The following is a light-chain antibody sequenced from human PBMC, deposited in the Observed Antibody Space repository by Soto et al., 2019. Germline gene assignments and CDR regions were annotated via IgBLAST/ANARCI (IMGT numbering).Light chain of an antibody. CDR3: QQHGSSPGT. J-gene: IGKJ1*01. Sequence: EIVLTHSPGTLSLSPGERATLSCRASQSVSSSYLAWYQQKPGQAPRLLIYGASSRATGIPDRFSGSGSGRDFTLTISRLEPEDFAVYHCQQHGSSPGTFGQGSKVDIK. CDR1: QSVSSSY. CDR2: GAS. V-gene: IGKV3-20*01.